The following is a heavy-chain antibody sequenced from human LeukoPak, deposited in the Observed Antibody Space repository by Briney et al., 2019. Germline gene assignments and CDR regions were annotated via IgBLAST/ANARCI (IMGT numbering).Heavy chain of an antibody. D-gene: IGHD3-22*01. CDR2: IRYDGSNK. Sequence: GGSLRLSCAASGFTFSSYGMHWVRQAPGKGLEWVAFIRYDGSNKYYADSVKGRFTISRDNSKNTLYLQINSLRAEDTAAYYRAKTDFKIVMVKGYMDVWGKGTTVTVSS. V-gene: IGHV3-30*02. CDR3: AKTDFKIVMVKGYMDV. CDR1: GFTFSSYG. J-gene: IGHJ6*03.